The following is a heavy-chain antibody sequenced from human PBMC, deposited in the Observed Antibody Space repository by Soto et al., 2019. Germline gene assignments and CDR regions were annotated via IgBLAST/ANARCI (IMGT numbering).Heavy chain of an antibody. Sequence: SETLSLTCAVSGGSISSSNWWSWVRQPPGKGLEWIGEIYHSGNTNYNPSLKSRVTISVDRSKNQFSLKLSSVTAGDTAVYYCARATSAFGPYYFDYWGQGTLVTVSS. CDR3: ARATSAFGPYYFDY. J-gene: IGHJ4*02. V-gene: IGHV4-4*02. CDR1: GGSISSSNW. D-gene: IGHD3-16*01. CDR2: IYHSGNT.